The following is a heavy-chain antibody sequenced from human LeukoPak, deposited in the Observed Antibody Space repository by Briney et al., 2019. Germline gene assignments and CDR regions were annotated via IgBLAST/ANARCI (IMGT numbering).Heavy chain of an antibody. CDR3: AHSIAAARGHYFYY. CDR2: INGDGTYT. CDR1: GFSFSSAA. Sequence: GGSLRLSCAASGFSFSSAAVSWVRQAPGKGLQWVSSINGDGTYTNYADSVEGRFTISRDNSKNTLYLQMTSLTAEDTAIYYCAHSIAAARGHYFYYWGQGTLVTVSS. D-gene: IGHD6-13*01. V-gene: IGHV3-23*01. J-gene: IGHJ4*02.